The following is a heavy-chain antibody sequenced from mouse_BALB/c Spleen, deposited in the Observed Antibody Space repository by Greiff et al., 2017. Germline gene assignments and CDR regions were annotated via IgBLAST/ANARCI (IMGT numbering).Heavy chain of an antibody. V-gene: IGHV3-2*02. CDR3: ASQDGSFYAMDY. Sequence: EVQLVESGPGLVKPSQSLSLTCTVTGYSITSDYAWNWIRQFPGNKLEWMGYISYSGSTSYNPSLKSRISITRDTSKNQFFLQLNSVTTEDTATYYCASQDGSFYAMDYWGQGTSVTVSS. CDR2: ISYSGST. D-gene: IGHD2-3*01. CDR1: GYSITSDYA. J-gene: IGHJ4*01.